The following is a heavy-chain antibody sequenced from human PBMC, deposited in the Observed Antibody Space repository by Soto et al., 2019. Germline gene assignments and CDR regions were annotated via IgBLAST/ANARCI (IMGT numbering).Heavy chain of an antibody. CDR1: GYSFTNYG. D-gene: IGHD6-19*01. CDR3: ARDRGVAPPVAVNTHYYYYMDV. V-gene: IGHV1-18*01. CDR2: ISAYNDDT. J-gene: IGHJ6*03. Sequence: QDQLVQSGGEVKKPGASVKVSCKASGYSFTNYGITWVRQAPGQGFEWMGWISAYNDDTNYAQKLQGRVTMTTDASTSTAYLELRSLRSDDTAVYYCARDRGVAPPVAVNTHYYYYMDVWGKGTTVTVSS.